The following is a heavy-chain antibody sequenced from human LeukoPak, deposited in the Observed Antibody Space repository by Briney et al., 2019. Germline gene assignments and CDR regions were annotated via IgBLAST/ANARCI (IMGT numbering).Heavy chain of an antibody. CDR1: GFTFSSYG. Sequence: PGRSLRLSCAASGFTFSSYGMHWVRQAPGKGLEWVAVIWYDGSNKYYADSAKGRFTISRDNSKNTLYLQMNSLRAEDTAVYYCARDSSRTYYFDYWGQGTLVTVSS. V-gene: IGHV3-33*01. CDR3: ARDSSRTYYFDY. J-gene: IGHJ4*02. D-gene: IGHD6-13*01. CDR2: IWYDGSNK.